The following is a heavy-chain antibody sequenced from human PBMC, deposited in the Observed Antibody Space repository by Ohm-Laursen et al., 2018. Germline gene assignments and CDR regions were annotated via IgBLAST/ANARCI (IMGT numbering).Heavy chain of an antibody. Sequence: SLTLSFSASGFTFSSYGMHWICQPPGKGLEREAVISYYGSNRYYADSVKGRFTISTDNSKNTLYLQMNSLRAEDTAVYYCAKDSRVLGIQLWNPYYYYGMDVWGQGTAVTVSS. V-gene: IGHV3-30*18. D-gene: IGHD5-18*01. CDR3: AKDSRVLGIQLWNPYYYYGMDV. CDR2: ISYYGSNR. CDR1: GFTFSSYG. J-gene: IGHJ6*02.